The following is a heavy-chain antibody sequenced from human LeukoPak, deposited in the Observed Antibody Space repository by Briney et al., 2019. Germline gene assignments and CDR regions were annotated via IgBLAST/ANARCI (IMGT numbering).Heavy chain of an antibody. CDR1: GGSISSYY. CDR3: ARHQPGDYFDY. Sequence: SETLSLTCAVSGGSISSYYWGWIRQPPGKGLEWIGSIYYSGSTYHNPSLKSRVTISVDTSKNQFSLKLSSVTAADTAVYYCARHQPGDYFDYWGQGTLVTVSS. CDR2: IYYSGST. J-gene: IGHJ4*02. D-gene: IGHD6-19*01. V-gene: IGHV4-39*01.